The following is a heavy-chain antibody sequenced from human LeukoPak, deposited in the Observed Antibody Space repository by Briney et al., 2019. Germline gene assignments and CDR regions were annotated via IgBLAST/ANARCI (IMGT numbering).Heavy chain of an antibody. CDR3: ARDCIPYYYDSSGYYYPHPNISYYYYYMDV. J-gene: IGHJ6*03. D-gene: IGHD3-22*01. Sequence: SVKVSCKASGGTFSSYAISWVRQAPGQGLEWMGGIIPIFGTANYAQKFQGRVTITADKSTSTAYMELRSLRSDDTAVYYCARDCIPYYYDSSGYYYPHPNISYYYYYMDVWGKGNTVTISS. CDR1: GGTFSSYA. V-gene: IGHV1-69*06. CDR2: IIPIFGTA.